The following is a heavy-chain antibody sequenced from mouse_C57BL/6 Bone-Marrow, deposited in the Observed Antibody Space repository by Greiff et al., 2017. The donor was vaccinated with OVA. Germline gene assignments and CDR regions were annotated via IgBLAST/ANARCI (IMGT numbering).Heavy chain of an antibody. D-gene: IGHD1-1*01. CDR1: GYTFTDYN. CDR3: ARQTTVPIMDY. J-gene: IGHJ4*01. V-gene: IGHV1-18*01. Sequence: DVKLQESGPELVKPGASVKIPCKASGYTFTDYNMDWVKQSHGKSLEWIGDINPNNGGTIYNQKFKGKATLTVDKSSSTAYMELRSLTSEDTAVYYCARQTTVPIMDYWGQGTSVTVSS. CDR2: INPNNGGT.